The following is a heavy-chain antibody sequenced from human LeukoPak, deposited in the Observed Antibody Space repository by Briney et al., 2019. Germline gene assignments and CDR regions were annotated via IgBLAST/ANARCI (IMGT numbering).Heavy chain of an antibody. CDR3: ARVRGYDSFYYYGMDV. J-gene: IGHJ6*02. D-gene: IGHD5-12*01. CDR2: INPNSGGT. Sequence: ASVKVSCKASGYTFTGYYMHWVRQAPEQGLGWMGGINPNSGGTNYAQKFQGRVTMTRDTSISAAYMELSRLRSDDTAVYYCARVRGYDSFYYYGMDVWGQGTTVTVSS. V-gene: IGHV1-2*02. CDR1: GYTFTGYY.